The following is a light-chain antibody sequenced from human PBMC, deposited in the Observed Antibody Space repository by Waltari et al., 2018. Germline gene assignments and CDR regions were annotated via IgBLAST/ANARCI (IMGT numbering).Light chain of an antibody. CDR1: QSVGRH. CDR2: DAS. J-gene: IGKJ4*01. Sequence: EIVLTQSPATLSLSPGERATVSCRASQSVGRHLAWYQHKPDQAPRLLIYDASDRAADTPARFSGSGSGTDFTLTISSLEPEDFVVYYCQQRSTWPSVTFGGGTKVEIK. CDR3: QQRSTWPSVT. V-gene: IGKV3-11*01.